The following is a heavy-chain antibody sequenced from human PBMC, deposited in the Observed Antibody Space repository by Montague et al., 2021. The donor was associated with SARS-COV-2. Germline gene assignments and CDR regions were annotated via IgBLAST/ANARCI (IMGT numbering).Heavy chain of an antibody. V-gene: IGHV4-61*02. Sequence: TLSLTCTVSGGSISSGSYYWSWLRQPAGKGLEWIGRIYTSGSTNYNPSLKSRVTISVDTSKNQFSLKLSSVTAADTAVYYCARADFWSGYLYFDYWGQGTQVTVSS. CDR1: GGSISSGSYY. CDR3: ARADFWSGYLYFDY. D-gene: IGHD3-3*01. CDR2: IYTSGST. J-gene: IGHJ4*02.